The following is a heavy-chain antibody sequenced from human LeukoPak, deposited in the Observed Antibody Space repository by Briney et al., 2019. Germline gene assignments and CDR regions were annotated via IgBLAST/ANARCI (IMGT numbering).Heavy chain of an antibody. J-gene: IGHJ4*02. CDR1: GFTFRSYA. D-gene: IGHD3-10*01. Sequence: GGSLRLSCAASGFTFRSYAMSWVRQAPGKGLQWVSAISGSGDSTYYADSVQGRFTISRDNSKNTLYLQMNSLRAEDTAVYYCAKDRYYGSGSYYREFDYWGQGTLVTVSS. V-gene: IGHV3-23*01. CDR2: ISGSGDST. CDR3: AKDRYYGSGSYYREFDY.